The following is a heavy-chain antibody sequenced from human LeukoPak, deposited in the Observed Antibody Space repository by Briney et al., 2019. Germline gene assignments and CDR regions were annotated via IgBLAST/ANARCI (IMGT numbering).Heavy chain of an antibody. D-gene: IGHD2-2*01. CDR1: GFTVSSNY. CDR3: ARETFCTSTRCPIGDHFDY. CDR2: ISSSSTYI. Sequence: GSLRLSCAASGFTVSSNYMNWVRQAPGKGLEWVSSISSSSTYIYYADSLKGRFTISRDNAKNSLYLHMNSPRAEDTAVYCCARETFCTSTRCPIGDHFDYWGQGTLVTVSS. V-gene: IGHV3-21*01. J-gene: IGHJ4*02.